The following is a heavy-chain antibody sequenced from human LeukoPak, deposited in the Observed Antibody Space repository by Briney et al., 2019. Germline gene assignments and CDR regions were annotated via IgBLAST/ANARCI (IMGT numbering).Heavy chain of an antibody. CDR3: ARQRRNFIAVAGYFDY. J-gene: IGHJ4*02. D-gene: IGHD6-19*01. CDR2: IYYSGST. V-gene: IGHV4-31*03. Sequence: SETLSLTCTVSGGSISSGGYYWSWIRQHPGKGLEWIGYIYYSGSTYYNPSLKSRVTISVDTSKNQFSLKLSSVTAADTAVYYCARQRRNFIAVAGYFDYWGQGTLVTVSS. CDR1: GGSISSGGYY.